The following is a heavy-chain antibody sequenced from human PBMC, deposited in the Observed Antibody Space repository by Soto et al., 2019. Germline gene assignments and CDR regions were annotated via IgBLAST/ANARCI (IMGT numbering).Heavy chain of an antibody. V-gene: IGHV6-1*01. CDR2: TYYRSKWYN. Sequence: SQTLSLTCAISGDSVSSNSAAWNWIRQSPSRGLEWLGRTYYRSKWYNDYAVSVKSRITINPDTSKNQFSLQLNFVTPADTAVYYCARDSDGVYSSTSGYYYGIDLWGQGTTVTVSS. CDR1: GDSVSSNSAA. CDR3: ARDSDGVYSSTSGYYYGIDL. D-gene: IGHD6-6*01. J-gene: IGHJ6*02.